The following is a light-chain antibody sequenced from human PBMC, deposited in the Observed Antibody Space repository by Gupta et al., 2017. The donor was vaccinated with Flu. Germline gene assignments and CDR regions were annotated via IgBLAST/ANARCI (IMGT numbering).Light chain of an antibody. V-gene: IGKV2-40*01. CDR3: RQRRDFPWT. J-gene: IGKJ1*01. Sequence: DIVMTPTPLSMTVTPGEPDPISCRSSQRLLDSDDGNTYLDWYLQKPGQSPQLLLYTRSYRDAGVPDRCSGGGAGTDFILKISRVEAEDVGVYYCRQRRDFPWTFGQGTKVEIK. CDR2: TRS. CDR1: QRLLDSDDGNTY.